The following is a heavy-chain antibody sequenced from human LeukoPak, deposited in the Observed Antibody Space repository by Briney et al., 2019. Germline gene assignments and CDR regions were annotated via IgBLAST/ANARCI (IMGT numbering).Heavy chain of an antibody. CDR1: GGTFSSYA. J-gene: IGHJ3*02. CDR2: IIPIFGTA. D-gene: IGHD2-15*01. CDR3: VRSGYCYGGTCHSGAFDI. V-gene: IGHV1-69*06. Sequence: SVKVSCKASGGTFSSYAISWVRQAPGQGLEWMGGIIPIFGTANYAQKFQGRVTITADKSTSTAYMELSSLRSEDTAVYYCVRSGYCYGGTCHSGAFDIWGQGTVVTVSS.